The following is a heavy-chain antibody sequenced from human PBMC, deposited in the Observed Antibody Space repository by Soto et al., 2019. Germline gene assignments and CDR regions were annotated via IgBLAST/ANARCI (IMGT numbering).Heavy chain of an antibody. CDR3: ARPGGSGWFYFDS. J-gene: IGHJ4*02. CDR2: FFIGGNT. CDR1: GGSLTGGSLSTTYFF. D-gene: IGHD6-13*01. Sequence: ASETLSLTCTVSGGSLTGGSLSTTYFFLGWMRHPPGKGLEWIASFFIGGNTYYNPSLKSRVTTSVDTSKNHFSLKLTSVTAADTAVYYCARPGGSGWFYFDSWGQGSQVTVSS. V-gene: IGHV4-39*02.